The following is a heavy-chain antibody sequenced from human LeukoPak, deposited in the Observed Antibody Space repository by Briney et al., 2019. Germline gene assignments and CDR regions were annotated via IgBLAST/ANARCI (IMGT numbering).Heavy chain of an antibody. D-gene: IGHD6-6*01. Sequence: SETLSLTCAVYGGSFSGYYWSWIRQPPGKGLEWIGEINHSGSTNYNPPLKSRVTISVDTSKNQFSLKLSSVTAADTAVYYCARVSPPEYSSSSAEDYWGQGTLVTVSS. CDR3: ARVSPPEYSSSSAEDY. CDR2: INHSGST. V-gene: IGHV4-34*01. J-gene: IGHJ4*02. CDR1: GGSFSGYY.